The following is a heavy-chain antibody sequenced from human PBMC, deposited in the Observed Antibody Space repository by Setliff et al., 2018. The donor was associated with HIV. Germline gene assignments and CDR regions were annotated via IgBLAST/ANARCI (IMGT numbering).Heavy chain of an antibody. J-gene: IGHJ3*02. CDR1: GYIFTDYY. Sequence: ASVKVSCKASGYIFTDYYMHWVRQAPGQELGWMGWINTNTGNPTYAQGFTGRFVFSLDTSVSTTYLQISSLKAEDTAVYFCASQAPIQQLVPYDAFDIWGQGTMVTVSS. CDR3: ASQAPIQQLVPYDAFDI. D-gene: IGHD6-13*01. CDR2: INTNTGNP. V-gene: IGHV7-4-1*02.